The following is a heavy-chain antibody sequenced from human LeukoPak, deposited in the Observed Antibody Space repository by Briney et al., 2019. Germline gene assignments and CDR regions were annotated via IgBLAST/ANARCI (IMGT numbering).Heavy chain of an antibody. CDR1: GYSILSGYY. CDR2: IYRSGST. Sequence: SETLSLTCTVSGYSILSGYYWGWIRQPLGKGLEWIGTIYRSGSTYYIPSLKSRVTISVDTSKNQFSLNLSSVTAADTAVYYCARGGVYYDTSAYSDYWGQGTLVTVSS. J-gene: IGHJ4*02. V-gene: IGHV4-38-2*02. CDR3: ARGGVYYDTSAYSDY. D-gene: IGHD3-22*01.